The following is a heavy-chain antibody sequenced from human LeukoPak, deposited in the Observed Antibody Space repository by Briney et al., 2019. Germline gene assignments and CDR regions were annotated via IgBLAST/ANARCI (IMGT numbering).Heavy chain of an antibody. Sequence: ASVKVSCKASGYTFTGYYMHWVRQAPGQGLEWMGWINPNSGGTNYAQKFQGRVTMTRDTSISTAYMELSRLRSDDTAGYYCAREDSSSESYYYYMDVWGKGTTVTVSS. CDR1: GYTFTGYY. D-gene: IGHD6-6*01. CDR2: INPNSGGT. J-gene: IGHJ6*03. CDR3: AREDSSSESYYYYMDV. V-gene: IGHV1-2*02.